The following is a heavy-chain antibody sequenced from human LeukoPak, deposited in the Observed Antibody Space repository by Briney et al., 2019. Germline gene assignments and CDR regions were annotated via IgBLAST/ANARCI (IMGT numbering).Heavy chain of an antibody. V-gene: IGHV4-34*01. CDR3: ARGLDNWNVYIFDN. Sequence: PGGSLRLSCVASGFTFSNYWMSWIRQPPGKGLEWIGEINHRGSTNYNPSLKSRVTISVDTSKNQFSLKLSSVTAADTAVYYCARGLDNWNVYIFDNWGLGTLVTVSS. J-gene: IGHJ4*02. D-gene: IGHD1-20*01. CDR2: INHRGST. CDR1: GFTFSNYW.